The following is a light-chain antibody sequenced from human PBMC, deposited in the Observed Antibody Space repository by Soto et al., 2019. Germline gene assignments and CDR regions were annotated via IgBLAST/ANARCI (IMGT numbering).Light chain of an antibody. V-gene: IGKV1-17*01. CDR3: QQCHATPLT. Sequence: DIQMTQSPSSLFASVGDRVTITCRASQGIRNNLGWYQQKPGKAPKRLIYGTSNLQYGAPSRFSGSGSGTEFTLTITSLQPEDFATYYCQQCHATPLTFGQGTRLEIK. J-gene: IGKJ5*01. CDR2: GTS. CDR1: QGIRNN.